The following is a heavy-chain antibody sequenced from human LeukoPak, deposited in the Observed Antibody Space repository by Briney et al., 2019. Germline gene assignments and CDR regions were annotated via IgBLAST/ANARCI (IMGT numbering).Heavy chain of an antibody. CDR2: INHSGST. CDR1: GGSISSYY. CDR3: ARRVKGSGSYSFDY. Sequence: PSETLSLTCTVSGGSISSYYWSWIRQPPGKGLEWIGEINHSGSTNYNPSLKSRVTISVDTSKNQFSLKLSSVTAADTAVYYCARRVKGSGSYSFDYWGQGTLVTVSS. V-gene: IGHV4-34*01. J-gene: IGHJ4*02. D-gene: IGHD3-10*01.